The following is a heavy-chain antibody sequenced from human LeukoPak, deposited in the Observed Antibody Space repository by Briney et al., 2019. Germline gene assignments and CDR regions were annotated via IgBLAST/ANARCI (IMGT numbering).Heavy chain of an antibody. J-gene: IGHJ5*02. Sequence: GASVKVSCKASGYTFTSYYMHWVRQPPGQGLEWMGIINPSGGSTSYAQKFQGRVTMTRDTSTSTVYMELSSLRSEDTAVYYCARAYIVVVPAARGNWFDPWGQGTLVAVSS. CDR1: GYTFTSYY. CDR3: ARAYIVVVPAARGNWFDP. V-gene: IGHV1-46*03. D-gene: IGHD2-2*01. CDR2: INPSGGST.